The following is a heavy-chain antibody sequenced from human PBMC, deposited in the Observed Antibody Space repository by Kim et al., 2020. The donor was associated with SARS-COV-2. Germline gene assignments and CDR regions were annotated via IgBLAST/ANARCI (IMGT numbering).Heavy chain of an antibody. CDR3: VTKAYCGGDCYPGAFDI. Sequence: SETLSLTCAVYGGSFSGYYWSWIRQPPGKGLEWIGEINHSGSTNYNPSLKSRVTISVDTSKNQFSLKLSSVTAADTAVYYCVTKAYCGGDCYPGAFDIWGQGTMVTVSS. CDR1: GGSFSGYY. D-gene: IGHD2-21*02. V-gene: IGHV4-34*01. J-gene: IGHJ3*02. CDR2: INHSGST.